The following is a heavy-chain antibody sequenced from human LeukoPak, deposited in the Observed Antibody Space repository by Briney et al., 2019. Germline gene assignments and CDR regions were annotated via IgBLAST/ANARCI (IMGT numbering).Heavy chain of an antibody. CDR2: INPSGGST. CDR1: GYTFTSYY. J-gene: IGHJ4*02. D-gene: IGHD3-22*01. Sequence: EASVKVSCKASGYTFTSYYMHWVRQAPGRGLEWMGIINPSGGSTSYAQKFQGRVTMTRDTSTSTVYMELSSLRSEDTAVYYCARDRRYYYDSSGYIGPFDYWGQGTLVTVSS. CDR3: ARDRRYYYDSSGYIGPFDY. V-gene: IGHV1-46*01.